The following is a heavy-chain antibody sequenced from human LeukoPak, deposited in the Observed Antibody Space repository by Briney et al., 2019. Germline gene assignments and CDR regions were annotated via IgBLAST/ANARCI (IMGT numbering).Heavy chain of an antibody. CDR2: ISHGGWTK. J-gene: IGHJ4*02. Sequence: PGGSLRLSCAASGCTFNTYARSWVRLGPTKGLEWVPSISHGGWTKYSDSVKGRLTISRDNSRNTLYLQINSLRADDTALYYCAKSKPAGSDGYVHFYDQWSQGTLVTVSS. D-gene: IGHD5-24*01. CDR1: GCTFNTYA. CDR3: AKSKPAGSDGYVHFYDQ. V-gene: IGHV3-23*05.